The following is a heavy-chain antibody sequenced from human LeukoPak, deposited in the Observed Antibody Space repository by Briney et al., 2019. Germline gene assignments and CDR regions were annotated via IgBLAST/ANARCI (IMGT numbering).Heavy chain of an antibody. CDR2: ISAYNGNT. V-gene: IGHV1-18*01. CDR1: GYTFTSYG. Sequence: ASVKVSCKASGYTFTSYGISWVRPAPGQGLEWMGWISAYNGNTNYAQKLQGRVTMTTDTSTSTAYMELRSLRSDDTGVYYCARGGYYYDSSGYYYTSWFDPWGQGTLVTVSS. D-gene: IGHD3-22*01. CDR3: ARGGYYYDSSGYYYTSWFDP. J-gene: IGHJ5*02.